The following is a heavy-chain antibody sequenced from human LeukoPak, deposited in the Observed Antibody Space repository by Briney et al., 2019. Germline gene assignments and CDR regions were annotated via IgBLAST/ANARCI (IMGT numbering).Heavy chain of an antibody. CDR2: INHSGST. J-gene: IGHJ6*02. CDR3: ARGLTYYDILTGNYYYYGMDV. Sequence: PETLSLTCAVYGGSFSGYYWSWIRQPPGKGLEWIGEINHSGSTNYNPSLKSRVTISVDTSKNQFSLKLSSVTAADTAVYYCARGLTYYDILTGNYYYYGMDVWGQGTTVTVSS. V-gene: IGHV4-34*01. D-gene: IGHD3-9*01. CDR1: GGSFSGYY.